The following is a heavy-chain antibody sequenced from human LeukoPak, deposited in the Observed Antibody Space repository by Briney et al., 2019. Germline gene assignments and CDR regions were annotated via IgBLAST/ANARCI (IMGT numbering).Heavy chain of an antibody. CDR1: GGSFSGYY. Sequence: PSETLSLTCAVYGGSFSGYYWSWIRQPPGKGLEWIGEINHSGSTNYNPSLKSRVTISVDTSKNQFSLKLSSVTAADTAVYYCARDNWNGQGVDVWGKGTTVTVSS. CDR2: INHSGST. V-gene: IGHV4-34*01. CDR3: ARDNWNGQGVDV. J-gene: IGHJ6*04. D-gene: IGHD1-20*01.